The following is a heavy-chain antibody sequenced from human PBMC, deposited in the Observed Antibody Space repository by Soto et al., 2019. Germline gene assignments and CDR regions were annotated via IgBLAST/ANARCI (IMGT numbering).Heavy chain of an antibody. V-gene: IGHV1-18*01. CDR3: ARGRTRALDY. Sequence: QIQLVQSGAEVKKPGASVKVSCKASGYIFTSQGISWVRQAPGQGLEWMGWISTYNGNPNYAQKLQGRVTMPTNTSTTPAFLELRSLTSDDTAVYYCARGRTRALDYWGQGTPVIVSS. CDR2: ISTYNGNP. D-gene: IGHD1-7*01. J-gene: IGHJ4*02. CDR1: GYIFTSQG.